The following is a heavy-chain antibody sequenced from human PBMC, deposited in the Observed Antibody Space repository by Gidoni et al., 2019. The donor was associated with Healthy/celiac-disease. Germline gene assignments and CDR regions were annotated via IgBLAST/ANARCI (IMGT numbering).Heavy chain of an antibody. CDR1: GYSISSGYY. CDR2: IYHSGST. Sequence: QVQLQESGPGLVKPSETLSLTCTVSGYSISSGYYWGWIRQPPGKGLEWIGSIYHSGSTYYNPSLKSRVTISVDTSKNQFSLKLSSVTAADTAVYYCAWSKPISSGWDPSFDYWGQGTLVTVSS. CDR3: AWSKPISSGWDPSFDY. J-gene: IGHJ4*02. D-gene: IGHD6-19*01. V-gene: IGHV4-38-2*02.